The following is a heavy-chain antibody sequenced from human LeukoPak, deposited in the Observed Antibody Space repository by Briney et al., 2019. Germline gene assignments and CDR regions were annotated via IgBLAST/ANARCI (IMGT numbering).Heavy chain of an antibody. CDR3: AKDHLSRIVGALPPDYFDY. CDR2: ISGSGGST. V-gene: IGHV3-23*01. CDR1: GFTFSSYA. D-gene: IGHD1-26*01. Sequence: PGGSLRLSCAASGFTFSSYAMSWVRQAPGKGLEWVSAISGSGGSTYYADSVKGGFTISRDNSKNTLYLQMNSLRAEDAAVYYCAKDHLSRIVGALPPDYFDYWGQGTLVTVSS. J-gene: IGHJ4*02.